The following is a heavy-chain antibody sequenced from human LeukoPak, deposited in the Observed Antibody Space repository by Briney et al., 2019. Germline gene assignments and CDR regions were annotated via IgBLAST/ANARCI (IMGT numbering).Heavy chain of an antibody. Sequence: SETLSLTCAVYGGSFSGYYWSWIRQPPGKGLEWIGEINHSGSTNYNPSLKSRVTISVGTSKSQFSLKLSSVTAADTAVYYCARLSSNIDYWGQGTLVTVSS. D-gene: IGHD6-13*01. J-gene: IGHJ4*02. CDR2: INHSGST. CDR3: ARLSSNIDY. CDR1: GGSFSGYY. V-gene: IGHV4-34*01.